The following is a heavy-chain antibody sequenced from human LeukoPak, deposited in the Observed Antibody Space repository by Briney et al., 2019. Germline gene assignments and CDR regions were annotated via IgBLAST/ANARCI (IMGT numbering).Heavy chain of an antibody. J-gene: IGHJ4*02. D-gene: IGHD4-17*01. CDR2: MNPNSGNT. Sequence: GASVKVSCKASGYTFTSYDINWVRQATGQGLEWMGWMNPNSGNTGYAQKFQGRVTMTRNTSISTAYMELSSLRSEDTAVYYCARGGQDYGDYYREGFDYWGQGTLVTVSS. V-gene: IGHV1-8*01. CDR3: ARGGQDYGDYYREGFDY. CDR1: GYTFTSYD.